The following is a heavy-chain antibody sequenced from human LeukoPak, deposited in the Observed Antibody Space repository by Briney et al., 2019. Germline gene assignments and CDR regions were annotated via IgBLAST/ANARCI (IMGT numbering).Heavy chain of an antibody. CDR2: IRDKASNYAT. CDR3: TYYRRDPRGFYYGMDV. J-gene: IGHJ6*02. D-gene: IGHD1-26*01. Sequence: GGSLRLPCAASEFTFSDSDMHWDRQTSGKGLEWVGRIRDKASNYATAYAAPVRGRFTISRDDSKNTACLQMNSLKTEDTAIYYCTYYRRDPRGFYYGMDVWGQGTTVTVSS. CDR1: EFTFSDSD. V-gene: IGHV3-73*01.